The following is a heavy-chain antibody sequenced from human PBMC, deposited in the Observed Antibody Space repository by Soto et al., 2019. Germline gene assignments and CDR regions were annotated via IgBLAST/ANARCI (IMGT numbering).Heavy chain of an antibody. CDR2: IYYSVST. Sequence: SETLSLTCTVSGGSISSYYWSWIRQPPGEGLEWIGYIYYSVSTNYNPSLKSRVTISVDTSKNQFSLKLSSVTAADTAVYYCARRWGTYFDYWGQGTLVTVSS. D-gene: IGHD7-27*01. V-gene: IGHV4-59*08. CDR3: ARRWGTYFDY. J-gene: IGHJ4*02. CDR1: GGSISSYY.